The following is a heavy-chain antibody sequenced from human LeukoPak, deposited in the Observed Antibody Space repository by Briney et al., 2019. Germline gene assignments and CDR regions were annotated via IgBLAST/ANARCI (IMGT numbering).Heavy chain of an antibody. Sequence: GRSLRLSCAASGFTFSSYGVHWVRQAPGKGLEWVAVISYDGSNKYYADSVKGRFTISRDNSKNTLYLQMNSLRAEDTAVYYCAKGVYSSGWYHRYYYYMDVWGKGTTVTVSS. J-gene: IGHJ6*03. CDR1: GFTFSSYG. CDR2: ISYDGSNK. CDR3: AKGVYSSGWYHRYYYYMDV. V-gene: IGHV3-30*18. D-gene: IGHD6-19*01.